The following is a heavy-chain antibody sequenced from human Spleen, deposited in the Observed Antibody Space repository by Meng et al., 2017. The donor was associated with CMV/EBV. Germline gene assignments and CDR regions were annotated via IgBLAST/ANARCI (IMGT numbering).Heavy chain of an antibody. D-gene: IGHD2-15*01. J-gene: IGHJ5*02. CDR3: ARGGGRKSRIVVVVAATRGNNWFDP. CDR2: INHSGST. Sequence: WSWIRQPPGKGLEWLGEINHSGSTNYNPSLKSRVTISVDTSKDQFSLKLSSVTAADTAVYYCARGGGRKSRIVVVVAATRGNNWFDPWGQETLVTVSS. V-gene: IGHV4-34*01.